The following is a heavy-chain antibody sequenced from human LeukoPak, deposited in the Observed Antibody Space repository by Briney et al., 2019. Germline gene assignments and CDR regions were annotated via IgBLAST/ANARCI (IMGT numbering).Heavy chain of an antibody. CDR3: ARDGSDIVVVPAAMLTSKRKYYYYMDV. J-gene: IGHJ6*03. D-gene: IGHD2-2*01. CDR1: GGSISSYY. CDR2: IYTSGST. V-gene: IGHV4-4*07. Sequence: SETLSLTCTVSGGSISSYYWSWIRQPAGKGLEWIGRIYTSGSTNYNPSLKSRVTISVDTSKNQFSLKLSSVTAADTAVYYCARDGSDIVVVPAAMLTSKRKYYYYMDVWAKGPRSPSP.